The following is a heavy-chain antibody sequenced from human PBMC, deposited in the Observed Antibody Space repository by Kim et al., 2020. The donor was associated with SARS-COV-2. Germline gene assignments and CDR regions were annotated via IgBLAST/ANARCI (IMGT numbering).Heavy chain of an antibody. CDR2: ISYDGSNK. Sequence: GGSLRLSCAASGFTFSSYAMHWVRQAPGKGLEWVAVISYDGSNKYYADSVKGRFTISRDNSKNTLYLQMNSLRAEDTAVYYCASGGGWLNYWGQGTLVTVSS. D-gene: IGHD6-19*01. CDR1: GFTFSSYA. CDR3: ASGGGWLNY. J-gene: IGHJ4*02. V-gene: IGHV3-30*04.